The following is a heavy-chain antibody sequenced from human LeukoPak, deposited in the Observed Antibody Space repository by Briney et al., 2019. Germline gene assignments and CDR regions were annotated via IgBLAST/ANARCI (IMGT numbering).Heavy chain of an antibody. D-gene: IGHD2-2*01. V-gene: IGHV4-59*01. CDR1: GGSISSYY. J-gene: IGHJ2*01. CDR2: IYYSGST. Sequence: SETLSLTCTVSGGSISSYYWSWIRQPPGKGLEWIGYIYYSGSTNYNPSLKGRVTISVDTSKNQFSLKLSSVTAADTAVYYCARAVSSRTNWYFDLWGRGTLVTVSS. CDR3: ARAVSSRTNWYFDL.